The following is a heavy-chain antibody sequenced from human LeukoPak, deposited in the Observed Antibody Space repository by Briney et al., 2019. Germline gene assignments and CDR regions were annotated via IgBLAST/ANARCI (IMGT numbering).Heavy chain of an antibody. J-gene: IGHJ2*01. CDR1: GYTFTGYY. D-gene: IGHD4-17*01. CDR2: INPNSGGT. CDR3: ARHRYGDYVRYFDL. V-gene: IGHV1-2*02. Sequence: GASVKVSCKASGYTFTGYYMHWVRQAPGQGLEWMGWINPNSGGTNYAQKFQGRVTMTRDTSISTAYMELSRLRSDDTAVYYCARHRYGDYVRYFDLWGRGTLVTVSS.